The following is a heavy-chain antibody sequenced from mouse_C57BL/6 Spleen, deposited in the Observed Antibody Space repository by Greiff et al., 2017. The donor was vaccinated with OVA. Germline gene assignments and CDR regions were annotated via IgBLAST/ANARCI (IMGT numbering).Heavy chain of an antibody. J-gene: IGHJ2*01. Sequence: EVQLQESGPGLVKPSQSLSLTCSVTGYSITSGYYWNWNRQFPGNKLEWMGYISYDGSNNYNPSLKNRISITRDTSKNQFFLKLNSVTTEDTATYYCARDYYSNEGYFDYWGQGTTLTVSS. CDR3: ARDYYSNEGYFDY. V-gene: IGHV3-6*01. CDR2: ISYDGSN. CDR1: GYSITSGYY. D-gene: IGHD2-5*01.